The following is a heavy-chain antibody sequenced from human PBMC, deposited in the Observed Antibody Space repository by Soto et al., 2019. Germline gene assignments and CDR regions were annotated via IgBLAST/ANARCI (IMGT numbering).Heavy chain of an antibody. V-gene: IGHV4-34*01. Sequence: SETLSLTCAVYGGSFRGYYWSWIRQPPGKGLEWIGEINHSGSTNYNPSLKSRVTISVDTSKNQFSLKLSSVTAADTAVYYCAREVSVTMDAFDIWGQGTMVTVSS. CDR3: AREVSVTMDAFDI. CDR2: INHSGST. CDR1: GGSFRGYY. D-gene: IGHD4-17*01. J-gene: IGHJ3*02.